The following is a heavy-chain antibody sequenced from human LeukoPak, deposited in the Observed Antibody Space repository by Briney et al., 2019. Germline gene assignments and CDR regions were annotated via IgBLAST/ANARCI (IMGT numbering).Heavy chain of an antibody. CDR2: IIPIYDTA. Sequence: SVKVSCKASGYTFTDYYMHWVRQAPGQGLEWMGVIIPIYDTANYAQKFQGRVTITADESTSTAYMELSSLRSEDTAVYYCAREPGMVVAATLNWFDPWGQGTLVTVSS. CDR3: AREPGMVVAATLNWFDP. D-gene: IGHD2-15*01. J-gene: IGHJ5*02. V-gene: IGHV1-69*13. CDR1: GYTFTDYY.